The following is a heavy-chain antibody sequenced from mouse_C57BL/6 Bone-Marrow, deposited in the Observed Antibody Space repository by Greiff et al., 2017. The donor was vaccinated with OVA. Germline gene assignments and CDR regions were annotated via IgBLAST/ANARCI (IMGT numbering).Heavy chain of an antibody. CDR3: ARDGYYYGSSNWYFDV. V-gene: IGHV5-4*01. D-gene: IGHD1-1*01. J-gene: IGHJ1*03. Sequence: EVQLVESGGGLVKPGGSLKLSCAASGFTFSSYAMSWVRQTPEKRLEWVATISDGGSYTYYPDNVKGRFTISRDNAKNNLYLQMSHLKSDDTAMYYCARDGYYYGSSNWYFDVWGTGTTVTVSS. CDR2: ISDGGSYT. CDR1: GFTFSSYA.